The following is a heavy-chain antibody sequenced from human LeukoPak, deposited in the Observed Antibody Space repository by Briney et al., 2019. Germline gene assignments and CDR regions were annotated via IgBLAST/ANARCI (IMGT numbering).Heavy chain of an antibody. CDR2: VNADESSR. V-gene: IGHV3-74*01. CDR3: AKGRPYYYDSSAYDFDY. D-gene: IGHD3-22*01. CDR1: GFTLSNYW. J-gene: IGHJ4*02. Sequence: GGSLRLSCAASGFTLSNYWMHWVRQPPGKGLVWVSRVNADESSRTYADSVKGRFTISRDNSKNTLYLQMNSLRAEDTAVYYCAKGRPYYYDSSAYDFDYWGQGTLVTVSS.